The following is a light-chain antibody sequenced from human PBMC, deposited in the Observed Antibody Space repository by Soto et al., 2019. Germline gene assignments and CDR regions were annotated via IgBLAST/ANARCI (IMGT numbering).Light chain of an antibody. V-gene: IGLV2-8*01. CDR2: EVS. CDR1: SSDVGCYNY. CDR3: SSYGGGNTVV. Sequence: QSALTQPPSASGSPGQSVTISCTGTSSDVGCYNYVSWYQQHPGKAPKLMIYEVSKRPSGVPDRFSGSKSGNTASLTVSGLPADDEADYYCSSYGGGNTVVFGGGTKLTVL. J-gene: IGLJ2*01.